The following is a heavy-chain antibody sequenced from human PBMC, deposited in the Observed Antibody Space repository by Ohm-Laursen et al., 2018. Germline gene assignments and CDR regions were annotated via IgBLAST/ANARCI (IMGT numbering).Heavy chain of an antibody. CDR1: GGSISSGGYY. V-gene: IGHV4-31*01. D-gene: IGHD4-17*01. CDR3: ARDTVPNY. Sequence: SETLSLTYTVSGGSISSGGYYWSWIRQHPGKGLEWIGYIYYSGSTYYNPSLKSLVTISVDTSKNQFSLKLSSVTAADTAVYYCARDTVPNYWGQGTLVTVSS. J-gene: IGHJ4*02. CDR2: IYYSGST.